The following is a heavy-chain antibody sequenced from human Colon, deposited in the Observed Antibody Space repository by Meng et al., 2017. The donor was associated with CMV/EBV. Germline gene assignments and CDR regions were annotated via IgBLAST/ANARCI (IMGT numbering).Heavy chain of an antibody. CDR2: VYYTGST. J-gene: IGHJ4*02. Sequence: VAVASISSADSYWGCVRRPPGRGFVGIVGVYYTGSTYYNTSLGSRVTMSVDTSRNQFPLQLRSVTVADTAVYYCARQGGASPTTGVFWGPGILVTVSS. D-gene: IGHD1-26*01. CDR3: ARQGGASPTTGVF. V-gene: IGHV4-39*01. CDR1: VASISSADSY.